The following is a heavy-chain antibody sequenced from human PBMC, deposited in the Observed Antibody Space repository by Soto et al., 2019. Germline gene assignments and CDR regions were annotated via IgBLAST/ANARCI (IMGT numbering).Heavy chain of an antibody. D-gene: IGHD3-3*01. CDR1: GGSISSGGYY. CDR3: ARRGFGVVISYFDY. V-gene: IGHV4-31*03. Sequence: KPSETLSLTCTVSGGSISSGGYYWSWIRQHPGKGLEWIGYIYYSGSTYYNPSLKSRVTISVDTSKNQFSLKLSSVTAADTAVYYCARRGFGVVISYFDYWGQGTLVTVSS. J-gene: IGHJ4*02. CDR2: IYYSGST.